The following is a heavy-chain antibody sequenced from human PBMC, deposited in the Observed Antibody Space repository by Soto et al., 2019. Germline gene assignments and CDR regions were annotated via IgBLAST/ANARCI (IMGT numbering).Heavy chain of an antibody. CDR3: ARRLYGDYDY. D-gene: IGHD4-17*01. J-gene: IGHJ4*02. CDR1: GYSFTTSG. CDR2: ISTYNGNT. V-gene: IGHV1-18*01. Sequence: ASVKVSCKASGYSFTTSGITWVRQAPGQGLEWMGWISTYNGNTNYAQKLQDRVTLTTDTSTSTAYMELRSLRSDDTAVYYCARRLYGDYDYWGQGTLVTVS.